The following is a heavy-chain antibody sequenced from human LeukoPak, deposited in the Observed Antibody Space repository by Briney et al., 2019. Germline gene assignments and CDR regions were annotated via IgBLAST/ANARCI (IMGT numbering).Heavy chain of an antibody. Sequence: GGSLRLSCSASGFTLSNFGMHWVRQAPGKGLEWVAVISYDGSNKYYADSVRGRFTISRDNSKNTLYLQMNSLRAEDTAVYYCARDRCSGGVCYSTLDYWGQGTLVTVSS. J-gene: IGHJ4*02. CDR3: ARDRCSGGVCYSTLDY. V-gene: IGHV3-30*19. CDR1: GFTLSNFG. CDR2: ISYDGSNK. D-gene: IGHD2-15*01.